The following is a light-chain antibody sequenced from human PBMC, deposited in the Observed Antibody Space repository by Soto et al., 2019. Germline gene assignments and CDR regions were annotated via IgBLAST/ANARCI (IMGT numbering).Light chain of an antibody. CDR3: LQDYSYPPT. Sequence: EFVLTQSPGTLSLSPGERATLSCRASQTVRNNYLAWYQQKPGQAPRLLIYGASSRATGIPDRFSGGGSGTDFTLTINSLQPEDFATYYCLQDYSYPPTFGQGTKVDIK. J-gene: IGKJ1*01. CDR2: GAS. V-gene: IGKV3-20*01. CDR1: QTVRNNY.